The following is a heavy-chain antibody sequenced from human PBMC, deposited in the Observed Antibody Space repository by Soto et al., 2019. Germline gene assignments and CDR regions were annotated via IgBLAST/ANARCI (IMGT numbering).Heavy chain of an antibody. J-gene: IGHJ4*02. CDR2: IIDSGRNT. CDR1: GFSFENYA. D-gene: IGHD2-15*01. Sequence: GSLRLSCAASGFSFENYAMSWVRQAPGKGLEWVSGIIDSGRNTYYADSVKGRFTISRDNSQSMLYLQLKSLRVEDTTIYYCARYDARGGFDSWGQGTLVTVSS. CDR3: ARYDARGGFDS. V-gene: IGHV3-23*01.